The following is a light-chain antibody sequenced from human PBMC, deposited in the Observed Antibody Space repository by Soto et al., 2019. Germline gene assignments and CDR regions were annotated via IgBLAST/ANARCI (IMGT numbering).Light chain of an antibody. CDR1: QSISSNF. J-gene: IGKJ1*01. CDR3: QHPKWA. Sequence: EIVLTQSPGTLSLSPGEGATLSCRASQSISSNFLAWYQQKRGQAPRLLIHGASNRATGIPDRFSGSGSGTDFTLTITRLEPEDSGTYYCQHPKWAFGQGTTVEI. V-gene: IGKV3-20*01. CDR2: GAS.